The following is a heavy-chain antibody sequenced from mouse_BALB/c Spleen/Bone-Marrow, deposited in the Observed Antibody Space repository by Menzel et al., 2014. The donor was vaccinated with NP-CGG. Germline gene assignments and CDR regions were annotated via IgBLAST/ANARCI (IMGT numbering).Heavy chain of an antibody. CDR2: ILPGNTNA. J-gene: IGHJ4*01. Sequence: QVQLKESGAEQMQPGASVKISCKAIGYTFSNYWIEWVKQRPGHGLEWIGEILPGNTNANYNEKFKGRATFTADTSSNTAYMQLSSLTSEDSAVYYCARGWYSMDDWGQGTSVTVSS. CDR1: GYTFSNYW. CDR3: ARGWYSMDD. V-gene: IGHV1-9*01.